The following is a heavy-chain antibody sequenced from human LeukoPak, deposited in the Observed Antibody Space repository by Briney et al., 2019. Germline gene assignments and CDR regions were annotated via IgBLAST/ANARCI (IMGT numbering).Heavy chain of an antibody. D-gene: IGHD1-26*01. Sequence: GGSLRLSCAASGFTFSSYWMNWVRQAPGKGLEWVSYISSSSSTIYYADSVKGRFTISRDNAKNSLYLQMNSLRAEDTAVYYCARDTQVGATTPFDYWGQGTLVTVSS. V-gene: IGHV3-48*04. CDR2: ISSSSSTI. CDR1: GFTFSSYW. CDR3: ARDTQVGATTPFDY. J-gene: IGHJ4*02.